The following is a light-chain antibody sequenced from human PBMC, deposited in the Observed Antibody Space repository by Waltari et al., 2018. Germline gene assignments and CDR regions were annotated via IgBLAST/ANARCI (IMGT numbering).Light chain of an antibody. CDR2: DAS. V-gene: IGKV3-11*01. CDR3: QARSNWPGGS. J-gene: IGKJ4*01. Sequence: EIVLTQSPASLSLSPGESATLSCRASQSVNTYLAWYQQKPGQAPRRLIYDASNRATGLPARFLGSGSGTDFTLTISSLEAEDFAVYYCQARSNWPGGSFGGGTKVDIK. CDR1: QSVNTY.